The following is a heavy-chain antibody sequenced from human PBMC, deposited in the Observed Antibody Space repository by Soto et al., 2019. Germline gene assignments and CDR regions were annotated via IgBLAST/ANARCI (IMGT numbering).Heavy chain of an antibody. Sequence: QVQLQQWGAGLLKPSETLSLTCAVYGGSFSGYYWSWIRQPPGKGLEWIGEINHSGSTNYNPSLKSRVTTSVDTSKNQFSLKLSSVTAADTAVYYCARGTIRLSYYYYGMDVWGQGTTVTVSS. CDR3: ARGTIRLSYYYYGMDV. J-gene: IGHJ6*02. D-gene: IGHD3-10*01. CDR1: GGSFSGYY. CDR2: INHSGST. V-gene: IGHV4-34*01.